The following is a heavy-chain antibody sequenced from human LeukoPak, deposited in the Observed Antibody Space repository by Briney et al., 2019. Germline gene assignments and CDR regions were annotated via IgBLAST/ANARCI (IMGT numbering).Heavy chain of an antibody. D-gene: IGHD3-16*01. V-gene: IGHV1-24*01. CDR3: ATDPGGNYYDY. CDR1: GYTLTELS. J-gene: IGHJ4*02. Sequence: ASVKVSCKVSGYTLTELSMHWVRQAPGKGLEWMGNFDPEDGEPIYVQKFQGRVTMTEDTSTNTAYMDLSSLRSEDTAVYYCATDPGGNYYDYWGQGTLVSVSS. CDR2: FDPEDGEP.